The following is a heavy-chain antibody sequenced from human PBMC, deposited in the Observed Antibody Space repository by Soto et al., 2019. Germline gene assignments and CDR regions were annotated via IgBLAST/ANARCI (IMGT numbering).Heavy chain of an antibody. V-gene: IGHV3-43D*04. CDR2: ISWDGGST. J-gene: IGHJ6*02. D-gene: IGHD6-13*01. CDR3: AKDLSIAAAGTEYGMDV. Sequence: HPGGSLRLSCAASGFTFDDYAMHWVRQAPGKGLEWVSLISWDGGSTYYADSVKGRFTISRDNSKNSLYLQMNSLRAEDTALYYCAKDLSIAAAGTEYGMDVWGQGTTVTVSS. CDR1: GFTFDDYA.